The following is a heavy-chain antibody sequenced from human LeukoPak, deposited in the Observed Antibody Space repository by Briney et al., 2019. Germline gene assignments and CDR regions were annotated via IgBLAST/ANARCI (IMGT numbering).Heavy chain of an antibody. CDR2: IYANGDT. V-gene: IGHV4-61*02. CDR3: ARAWGCSGGSCPSDY. J-gene: IGHJ4*02. D-gene: IGHD2-15*01. Sequence: SETLSLTCTVSGGSVYVGSYYWSWIRQPAGKGLEWIGRIYANGDTSYNPSLKSRVTISVDTSESHFALKLNSVTAADTAVYYCARAWGCSGGSCPSDYWGQGTLVTVSS. CDR1: GGSVYVGSYY.